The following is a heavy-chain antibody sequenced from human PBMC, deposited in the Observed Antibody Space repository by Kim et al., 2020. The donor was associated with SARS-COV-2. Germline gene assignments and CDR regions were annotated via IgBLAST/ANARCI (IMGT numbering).Heavy chain of an antibody. CDR2: ISSNGKTT. CDR1: GFSFSEYY. D-gene: IGHD1-26*01. Sequence: GGSLRLSCAASGFSFSEYYMSWIRQAPGKGLEWVSYISSNGKTTHYADSVKGRFTISRDNTKNSLDLQMISLGAEDTAVYYCARGYSGNWFGPWGQGTLVTVSS. J-gene: IGHJ5*02. V-gene: IGHV3-11*01. CDR3: ARGYSGNWFGP.